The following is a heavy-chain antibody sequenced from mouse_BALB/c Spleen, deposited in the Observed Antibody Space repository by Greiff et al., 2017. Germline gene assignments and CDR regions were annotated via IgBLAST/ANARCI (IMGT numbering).Heavy chain of an antibody. Sequence: EVMVVESGGGLVEPGGSLTLSCAVSGFTFSSYAMSWVRQTPEKRLEWVASISSGGSTYYPDSVKARFTISRDNARNILYLKMSSLRSEDTAMYYCARELTTAYFDVWGEGTTLTVSS. V-gene: IGHV5-6-5*01. J-gene: IGHJ1*01. CDR2: ISSGGST. D-gene: IGHD1-2*01. CDR3: ARELTTAYFDV. CDR1: GFTFSSYA.